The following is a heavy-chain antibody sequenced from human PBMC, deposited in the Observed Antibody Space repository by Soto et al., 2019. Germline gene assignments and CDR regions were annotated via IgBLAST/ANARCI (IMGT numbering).Heavy chain of an antibody. CDR2: INAGNGNT. CDR1: GYTFTSYA. J-gene: IGHJ4*02. V-gene: IGHV1-3*01. Sequence: GASVKVSWKASGYTFTSYAMHWVRQAPGQRLEWMGWINAGNGNTKYSQKFQGRVTITRDTSASTAYMELSSLRSEDTAVYYCARDLRGWPAYWGQGTLVTVSS. D-gene: IGHD2-15*01. CDR3: ARDLRGWPAY.